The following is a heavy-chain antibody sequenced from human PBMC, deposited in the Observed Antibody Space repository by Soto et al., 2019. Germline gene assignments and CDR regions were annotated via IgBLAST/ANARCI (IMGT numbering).Heavy chain of an antibody. J-gene: IGHJ5*01. CDR2: IYYSGTT. CDR1: GRPITGDC. Sequence: SETLSLTCSVSGRPITGDCWGWIRQPPGKGLEYIGHIYYSGTTRYNPSLTSRVTISLDTSREKFSLRLTSVTAADTAVYYCARGRHCTSTTCLGFPSIWFDSWGQGTLVTVSS. CDR3: ARGRHCTSTTCLGFPSIWFDS. D-gene: IGHD2-2*01. V-gene: IGHV4-59*01.